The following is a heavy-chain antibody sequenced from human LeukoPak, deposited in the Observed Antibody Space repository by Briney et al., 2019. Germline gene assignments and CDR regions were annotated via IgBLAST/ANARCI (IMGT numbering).Heavy chain of an antibody. J-gene: IGHJ4*02. Sequence: PGGSLRLSCSASGFNFINHYMSWVRQAPGKGLECVAKIKPDGSEKYYVDSVKGRLTISRDNSKNSLFLHLNSQRAEDTAVYYCVREIWWRFDYWGQGSLVTVSS. CDR2: IKPDGSEK. CDR3: VREIWWRFDY. V-gene: IGHV3-7*01. CDR1: GFNFINHY. D-gene: IGHD5-12*01.